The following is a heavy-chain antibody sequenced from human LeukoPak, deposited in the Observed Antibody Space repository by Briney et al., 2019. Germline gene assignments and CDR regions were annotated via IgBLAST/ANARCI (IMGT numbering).Heavy chain of an antibody. J-gene: IGHJ4*02. D-gene: IGHD3-22*01. CDR3: ARGSSGYRIDY. CDR2: IYHSGST. CDR1: GGSISSGGYS. V-gene: IGHV4-30-2*01. Sequence: SETLSLTCAVSGGSISSGGYSWSWIRQPPGTGLEWIGYIYHSGSTYYNPSLKSRVTISVDRSKNQFSLKLSSVTAADTAVYYCARGSSGYRIDYWGQGTLVTVSS.